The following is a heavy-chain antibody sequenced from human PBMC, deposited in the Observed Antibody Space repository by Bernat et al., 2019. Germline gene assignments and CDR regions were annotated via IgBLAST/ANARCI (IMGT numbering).Heavy chain of an antibody. D-gene: IGHD1-26*01. Sequence: EVQLVESGGGLVQPGGSLRLSCAASGFTFSSYWMHWVRQAPGKGLVWVSRINSDGSSTSYADSVKGRFTISRDNAKNTLYLQMNSLRAEDTAVYYCARVSRGWERVHAFDIWGQGTMVTVSS. J-gene: IGHJ3*02. CDR2: INSDGSST. CDR1: GFTFSSYW. CDR3: ARVSRGWERVHAFDI. V-gene: IGHV3-74*01.